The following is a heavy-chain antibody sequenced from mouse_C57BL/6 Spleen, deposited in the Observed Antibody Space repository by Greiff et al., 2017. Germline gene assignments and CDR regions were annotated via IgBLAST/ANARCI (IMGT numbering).Heavy chain of an antibody. Sequence: QVHVKQSGAELARPGASVKLSCKASGYTFTSYGISWVKQRTGQGLEWIGEIYPRSGNTYYNEKFKGKATLTADKSSSTAYMELRSLTSEDSAVYFCARFPTDYGSSYVGAMDYWGQGTSVTVSS. CDR2: IYPRSGNT. CDR3: ARFPTDYGSSYVGAMDY. V-gene: IGHV1-81*01. CDR1: GYTFTSYG. D-gene: IGHD1-1*01. J-gene: IGHJ4*01.